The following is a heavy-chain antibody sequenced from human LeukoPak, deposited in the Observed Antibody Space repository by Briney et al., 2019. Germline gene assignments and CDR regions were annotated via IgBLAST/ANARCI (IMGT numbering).Heavy chain of an antibody. CDR2: ISSSSRYI. J-gene: IGHJ4*02. D-gene: IGHD5-18*01. CDR1: GLDFSDSG. CDR3: AREFTAMAFDY. V-gene: IGHV3-21*01. Sequence: GGSLRLSCVASGLDFSDSGMLWVRQAPGKGLEWLSSISSSSRYIYYAVSVKGRLTISRDNAKNSLYLHMDSLRAEDTAVYYCAREFTAMAFDYGGQGALVTVSS.